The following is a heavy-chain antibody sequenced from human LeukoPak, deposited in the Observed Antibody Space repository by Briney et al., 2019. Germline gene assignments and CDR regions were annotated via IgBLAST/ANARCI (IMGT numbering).Heavy chain of an antibody. Sequence: SETLSLTXTVSGGSISSYYWSWIRQPPGKGLEWIGYIYYSGSTNYNPSLKSRVTISVDTSKNQFSLKLSSVTAADTAVYYCARLNGDTAHYYYMDVWGIGTTVTVSS. CDR2: IYYSGST. J-gene: IGHJ6*03. D-gene: IGHD4-17*01. CDR1: GGSISSYY. CDR3: ARLNGDTAHYYYMDV. V-gene: IGHV4-59*01.